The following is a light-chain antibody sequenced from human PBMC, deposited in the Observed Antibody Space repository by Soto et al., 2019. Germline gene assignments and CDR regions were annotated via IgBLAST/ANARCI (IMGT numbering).Light chain of an antibody. J-gene: IGLJ3*02. CDR2: DNN. CDR3: AKWGISFKPGGGV. CDR1: SATIGKNY. Sequence: QSVLTQPPSVSAAAGQKVTISCSGTSATIGKNYVSWYQQVPGTAPKLLIYDNNKRPSGIPDRFFGAKSGTTATPCITGLPSGGEAHYFSAKWGISFKPGGGVFGGGTKLTVL. V-gene: IGLV1-51*01.